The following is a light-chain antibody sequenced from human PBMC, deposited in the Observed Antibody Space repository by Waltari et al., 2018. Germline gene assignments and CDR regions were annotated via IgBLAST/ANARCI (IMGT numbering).Light chain of an antibody. V-gene: IGLV4-69*01. J-gene: IGLJ3*02. CDR3: QTGGHGTWV. Sequence: LVLTQSPSASASLGASVKLTCTLSSLHSSHITAWPPQQPKKGPRFLMKVNSDGSHSKGDEIPDRFSGSSSGAERYLTISSLQSEDEADYYCQTGGHGTWVFGGGTKLTVL. CDR1: SLHSSHI. CDR2: VNSDGSH.